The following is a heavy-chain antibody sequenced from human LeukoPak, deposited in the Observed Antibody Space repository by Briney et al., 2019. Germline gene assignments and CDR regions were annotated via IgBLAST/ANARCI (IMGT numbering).Heavy chain of an antibody. Sequence: PSETLSLTCAVYGGSFSSYYWSWIRQPPGKGLEWIGEINHSGSTNYNPSLKSRVTISVDTSKNQFSLKLSSVTAADTAVYYCARKTYYGFWSGYRIGAFDIWGQGTMVTVSS. CDR1: GGSFSSYY. J-gene: IGHJ3*02. D-gene: IGHD3-3*01. CDR2: INHSGST. V-gene: IGHV4-34*01. CDR3: ARKTYYGFWSGYRIGAFDI.